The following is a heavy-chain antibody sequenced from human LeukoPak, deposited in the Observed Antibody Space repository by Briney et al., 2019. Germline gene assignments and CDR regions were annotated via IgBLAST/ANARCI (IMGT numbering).Heavy chain of an antibody. CDR2: IYQSETA. D-gene: IGHD4-23*01. Sequence: PSETLSLTCTVSGYSISSGYFWGWMRQPPGKGLEWIGSIYQSETAHYNPSLKSRVTISVDTSKNQFSLKLRSVTAADTAVYYCARRGGNKYSFDYWGQGTLVSVSS. CDR3: ARRGGNKYSFDY. CDR1: GYSISSGYF. J-gene: IGHJ4*02. V-gene: IGHV4-38-2*02.